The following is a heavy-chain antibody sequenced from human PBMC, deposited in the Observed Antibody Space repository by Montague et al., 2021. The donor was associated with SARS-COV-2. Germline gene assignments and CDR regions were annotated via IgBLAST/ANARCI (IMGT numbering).Heavy chain of an antibody. J-gene: IGHJ6*02. D-gene: IGHD5-12*01. CDR2: IYYSGST. CDR1: GGSISSSSYY. V-gene: IGHV4-39*07. Sequence: SETLPLTCTVSGGSISSSSYYWGWIRQPPGKGLEWIGSIYYSGSTYYNPSLKSRVTISVDTSNNQFSLKLSSVTAADTAVYYCARGAGRGSGYGKYYYYYYGMDVWGQGTTVTVSS. CDR3: ARGAGRGSGYGKYYYYYYGMDV.